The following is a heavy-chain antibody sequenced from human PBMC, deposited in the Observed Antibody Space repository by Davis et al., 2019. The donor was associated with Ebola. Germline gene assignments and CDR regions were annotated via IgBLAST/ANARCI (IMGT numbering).Heavy chain of an antibody. Sequence: AASVKVSCKASGYTFTGYYMHWVRQAPGQGLEWMGWISGYNGDTNHAQKFQGRVTMTTDTSTSTAYMELRGLRSDDTAVYYCARCEGSDKEDYWGQGTLVTVSS. CDR3: ARCEGSDKEDY. CDR1: GYTFTGYY. V-gene: IGHV1-18*04. J-gene: IGHJ4*02. CDR2: ISGYNGDT. D-gene: IGHD6-19*01.